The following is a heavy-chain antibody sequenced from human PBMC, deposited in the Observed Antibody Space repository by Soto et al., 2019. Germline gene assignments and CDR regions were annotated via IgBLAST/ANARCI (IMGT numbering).Heavy chain of an antibody. D-gene: IGHD4-4*01. J-gene: IGHJ6*03. V-gene: IGHV4-59*12. CDR1: GGSISSYY. CDR2: IYYSGST. CDR3: AGGDYSGYYYMDV. Sequence: PSETLSLTCTVSGGSISSYYWNWIRQPPGKGLEWIGYIYYSGSTYYNPSLKSRVTISVDTSKNQFSLKLSSVTAADTAVYYCAGGDYSGYYYMDVWGKGTTVTVSS.